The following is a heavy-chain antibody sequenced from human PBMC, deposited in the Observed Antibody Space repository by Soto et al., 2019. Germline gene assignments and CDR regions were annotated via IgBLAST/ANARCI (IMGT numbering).Heavy chain of an antibody. D-gene: IGHD3-3*01. CDR3: ATATWGYYDFWSGINYGMDV. J-gene: IGHJ6*02. CDR2: INHSGST. V-gene: IGHV4-34*01. CDR1: DGSFSGDD. Sequence: SGTLSLTCAVYDGSFSGDDWSWIRQPPGKGLEWIGEINHSGSTNYNPSLKSRVTISVDTSKNQFSLKLSSVTAADTAVYYCATATWGYYDFWSGINYGMDVWGQGTTVTVSS.